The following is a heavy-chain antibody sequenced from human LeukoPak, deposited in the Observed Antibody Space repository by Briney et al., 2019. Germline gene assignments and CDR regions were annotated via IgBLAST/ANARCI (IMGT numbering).Heavy chain of an antibody. Sequence: PGGSLRLSCAASGFTLTTYAISWVRQAPGKGLEWVSAIRPNGERTYYADSVKGRFTISRDNSKDTVYLQIVNLRVDDTAFYYCATEQSGTRGWYTVDYWGQGTLVSVSS. CDR2: IRPNGERT. V-gene: IGHV3-23*01. D-gene: IGHD6-19*01. CDR3: ATEQSGTRGWYTVDY. CDR1: GFTLTTYA. J-gene: IGHJ4*02.